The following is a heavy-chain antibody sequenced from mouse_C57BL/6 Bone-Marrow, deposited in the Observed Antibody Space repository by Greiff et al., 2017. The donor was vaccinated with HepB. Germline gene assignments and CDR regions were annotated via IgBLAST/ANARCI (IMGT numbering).Heavy chain of an antibody. CDR2: IYPRSGNT. V-gene: IGHV1-81*01. CDR3: AGAYGSPPYWYFDV. D-gene: IGHD1-1*01. J-gene: IGHJ1*03. CDR1: GYTFTSYG. Sequence: QVQLQQSGAELARPGASVKLSCKASGYTFTSYGISWVKQRTGQGLEWIGEIYPRSGNTYYNEKFKGKATLTADKSSSTAYMELRSLTSEDSAVYFCAGAYGSPPYWYFDVWGTGTTVTVSS.